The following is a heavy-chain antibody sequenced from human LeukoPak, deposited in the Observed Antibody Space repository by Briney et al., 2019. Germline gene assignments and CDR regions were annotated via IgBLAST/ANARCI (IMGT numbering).Heavy chain of an antibody. CDR1: GGSISSYY. D-gene: IGHD6-19*01. CDR3: ARLGSGWYRYFDY. J-gene: IGHJ4*02. V-gene: IGHV4-59*08. CDR2: IYYSGST. Sequence: SETLSLTCTVSGGSISSYYWSWIRQPPGKGLEWIGYIYYSGSTNYNPSLKSRVTISVDTSKNQFSLKLSSVTAADTAVYYCARLGSGWYRYFDYWGQGTLVTVSS.